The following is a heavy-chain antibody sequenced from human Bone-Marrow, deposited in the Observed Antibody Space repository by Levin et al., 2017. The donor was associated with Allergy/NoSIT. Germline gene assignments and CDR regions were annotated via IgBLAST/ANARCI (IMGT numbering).Heavy chain of an antibody. CDR2: IWYDGRNQ. Sequence: LSLTCATSGISFSAYGMHWVRQAPGKGLEWVAFIWYDGRNQYYTDSVRGRFAISRDNSKNALYLHMNGLRTEDAAVYYCVRARLSGSYSESDYWGQGTLVVVSS. J-gene: IGHJ4*02. CDR3: VRARLSGSYSESDY. D-gene: IGHD3-10*01. CDR1: GISFSAYG. V-gene: IGHV3-33*01.